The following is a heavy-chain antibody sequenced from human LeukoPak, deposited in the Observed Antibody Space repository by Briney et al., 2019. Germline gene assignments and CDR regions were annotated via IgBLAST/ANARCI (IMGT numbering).Heavy chain of an antibody. CDR1: GDSISSYY. CDR3: ARLQRITMAGPDYWYFDL. V-gene: IGHV4-59*01. D-gene: IGHD3-10*01. J-gene: IGHJ2*01. CDR2: VYYSGST. Sequence: SETLSLTCTVSGDSISSYYWSWIRQPPEKGLEWIGYVYYSGSTNYNPSLKSRVTISVDTSKTQFSLKMTSVTAADTALYYCARLQRITMAGPDYWYFDLWGRGTLVTVSS.